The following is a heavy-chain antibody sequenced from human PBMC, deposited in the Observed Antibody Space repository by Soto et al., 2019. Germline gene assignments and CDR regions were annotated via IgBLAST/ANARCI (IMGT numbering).Heavy chain of an antibody. CDR2: ISNDGINK. CDR1: GFTFSGYG. Sequence: GGSLRLSCAASGFTFSGYGMHWVRQAPGKGLEWVAVISNDGINKYYGDSVKGRFTISRDNSKNTLYLQMNSLRAEDTAVYYCAKDPPATRHGMDVWGQGTTVTVSS. CDR3: AKDPPATRHGMDV. J-gene: IGHJ6*02. V-gene: IGHV3-30*18.